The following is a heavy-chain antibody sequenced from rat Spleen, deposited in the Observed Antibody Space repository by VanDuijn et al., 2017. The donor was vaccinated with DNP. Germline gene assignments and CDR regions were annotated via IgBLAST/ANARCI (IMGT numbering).Heavy chain of an antibody. D-gene: IGHD1-11*01. CDR3: TRNGGFDY. V-gene: IGHV5-25*01. Sequence: EVQLVESGGGLLQPGRSLKLSCTASGFTFSNYYMAWVRQNTRKGLEWVATISSSGSRTYYPDSAKGRFTISRDNAENTLFLQMNSLRAEDTATYFCTRNGGFDYWGQGVMVTVSS. CDR1: GFTFSNYY. J-gene: IGHJ2*01. CDR2: ISSSGSRT.